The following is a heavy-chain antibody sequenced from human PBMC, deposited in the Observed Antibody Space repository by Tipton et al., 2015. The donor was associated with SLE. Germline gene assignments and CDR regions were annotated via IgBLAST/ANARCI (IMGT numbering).Heavy chain of an antibody. CDR1: GGSFSGHY. CDR2: FYHTGTT. Sequence: TLSLTCAVYGGSFSGHYGSWIRQSPGEGPEWIGNFYHTGTTHYNPSLQSRVTISVDMSRNQFSLKLTSVTAADTAVYYCASPPSPGFSSSPGFWGRGILVTVSS. J-gene: IGHJ4*02. V-gene: IGHV4-34*01. CDR3: ASPPSPGFSSSPGF. D-gene: IGHD6-13*01.